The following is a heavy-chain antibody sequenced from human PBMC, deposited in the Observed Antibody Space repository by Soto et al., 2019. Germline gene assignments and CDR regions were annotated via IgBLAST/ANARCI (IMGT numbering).Heavy chain of an antibody. Sequence: QVQLVESGGGVVQPGRSLRLSCAASGFTFSSYAMHWVRQAPGKGLGWVAVISYDGSNKYYADSVKGRFTISRDNSKNTLYLQMNGLRAEDTAVYYCARDNVWELQGVYYYGMDVWGQGTTVTVSS. D-gene: IGHD1-26*01. CDR2: ISYDGSNK. J-gene: IGHJ6*02. V-gene: IGHV3-30-3*01. CDR1: GFTFSSYA. CDR3: ARDNVWELQGVYYYGMDV.